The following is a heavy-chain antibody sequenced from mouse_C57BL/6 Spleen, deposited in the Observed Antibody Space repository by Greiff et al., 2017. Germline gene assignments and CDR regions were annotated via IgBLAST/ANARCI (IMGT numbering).Heavy chain of an antibody. CDR3: AYEDYEGFAY. J-gene: IGHJ3*01. CDR1: GYTFTSYW. D-gene: IGHD2-4*01. CDR2: IDPSDSYT. V-gene: IGHV1-50*01. Sequence: QVQLQQPGAELVKPGASVKLSCKASGYTFTSYWMQWVKQRPGQGLEWIGEIDPSDSYTNYNQKFKGKATLTVDTSSSTAYMQLSSLTSEDSAVYYCAYEDYEGFAYWGQGALVTVSA.